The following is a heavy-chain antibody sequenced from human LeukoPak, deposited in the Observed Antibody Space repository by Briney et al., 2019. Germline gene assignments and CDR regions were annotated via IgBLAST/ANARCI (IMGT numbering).Heavy chain of an antibody. J-gene: IGHJ4*02. CDR3: ARGRNYYGAGSLWVDY. CDR2: RWYDGSNK. D-gene: IGHD3-10*01. Sequence: GRSLRLSCAASGFTFSSYGMHWVRQAPGKGLEWVAVRWYDGSNKYYADSVKGRFTISRDNSKNMLYLQMNSLRAEDTAVYYCARGRNYYGAGSLWVDYWGQGTLVTVSS. V-gene: IGHV3-33*01. CDR1: GFTFSSYG.